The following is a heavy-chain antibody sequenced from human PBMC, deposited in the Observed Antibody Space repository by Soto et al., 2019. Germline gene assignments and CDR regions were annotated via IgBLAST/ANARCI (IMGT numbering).Heavy chain of an antibody. CDR2: INADGSET. Sequence: PGGSLRLSCAASGFTFSSNWMHWVRRVPGRGLVWASRINADGSETNYEDSVEGRFTISRDNPKNTLYLQMNSLRAEDTAVYYCARDGEGCWGQGTLVTVSS. J-gene: IGHJ4*02. V-gene: IGHV3-74*01. CDR1: GFTFSSNW. CDR3: ARDGEGC. D-gene: IGHD2-21*01.